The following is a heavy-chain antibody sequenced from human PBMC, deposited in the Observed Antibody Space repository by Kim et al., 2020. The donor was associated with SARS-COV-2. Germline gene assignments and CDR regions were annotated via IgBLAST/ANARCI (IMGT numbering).Heavy chain of an antibody. V-gene: IGHV3-11*03. CDR1: GFTFSDYY. Sequence: GGSLRLSCAASGFTFSDYYMSWIRQAPVKGLECVSYITTSSTYTNYADSVKGRFTISRDNAENSLYLQMNSLRAEDTAVYYCARRRSSWYSQIDFWGQGTLVTVSS. CDR2: ITTSSTYT. CDR3: ARRRSSWYSQIDF. J-gene: IGHJ4*02. D-gene: IGHD6-13*01.